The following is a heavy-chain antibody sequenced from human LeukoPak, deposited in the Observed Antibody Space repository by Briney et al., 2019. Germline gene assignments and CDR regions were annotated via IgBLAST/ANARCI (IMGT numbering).Heavy chain of an antibody. CDR2: INHSGST. V-gene: IGHV4-34*01. D-gene: IGHD2-2*01. CDR1: GGSFSGYY. Sequence: SETLSLTCAVYGGSFSGYYWNWIRQPPGKGLEWIGEINHSGSTNYNPSLKSRVTISVDTSKNQFSLKLSSVTAADTAVYYCARGRRGWDIVVVPAAMGAFDIWGQGTMVTVSS. CDR3: ARGRRGWDIVVVPAAMGAFDI. J-gene: IGHJ3*02.